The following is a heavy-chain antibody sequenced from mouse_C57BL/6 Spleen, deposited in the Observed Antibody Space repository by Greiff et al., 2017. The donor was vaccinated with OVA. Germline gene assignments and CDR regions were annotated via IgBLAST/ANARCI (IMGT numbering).Heavy chain of an antibody. Sequence: EVKLMESGGGLVQPGGSLSLSCAASGFTFTDYYMSWVRQPPGKALEWLGFIRNKANGYTTEYSASVKGRFTISRDNSQSILYLQMNALRAEDSATYYCARQTGTFFDYWGQGTTLTVSS. CDR3: ARQTGTFFDY. CDR2: IRNKANGYTT. V-gene: IGHV7-3*01. D-gene: IGHD4-1*01. J-gene: IGHJ2*01. CDR1: GFTFTDYY.